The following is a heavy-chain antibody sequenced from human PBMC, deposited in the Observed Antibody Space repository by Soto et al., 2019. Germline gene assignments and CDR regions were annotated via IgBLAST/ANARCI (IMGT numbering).Heavy chain of an antibody. CDR1: GFTFSSYA. V-gene: IGHV3-64D*06. CDR2: ISSNGGST. J-gene: IGHJ4*02. Sequence: GGSLRLSCAASGFTFSSYAMHWVRQAPGKGLEYVSAISSNGGSTYYADSVKGRFTISRDNSKNTLYLQMSSLRAEDTAVYYCVMGIGAPRRLDYFDYWGQGTLVTVSS. CDR3: VMGIGAPRRLDYFDY. D-gene: IGHD7-27*01.